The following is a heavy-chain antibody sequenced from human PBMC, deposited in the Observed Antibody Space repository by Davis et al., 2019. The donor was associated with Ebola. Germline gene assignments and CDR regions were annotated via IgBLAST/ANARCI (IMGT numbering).Heavy chain of an antibody. CDR2: IYYSGST. CDR1: GGSFSGYY. V-gene: IGHV4-39*01. Sequence: PSETLSLTCAVYGGSFSGYYWGWIRQPPGKGLEWIGSIYYSGSTFYNPSLKSRITISVDTSKNQFSLNLSSVTAADTAVYYCARHGGFLDRFWGSGWFDPWGQGTLVTVSS. D-gene: IGHD3/OR15-3a*01. CDR3: ARHGGFLDRFWGSGWFDP. J-gene: IGHJ5*02.